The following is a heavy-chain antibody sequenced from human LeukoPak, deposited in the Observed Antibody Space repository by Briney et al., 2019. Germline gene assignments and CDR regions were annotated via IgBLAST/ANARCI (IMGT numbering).Heavy chain of an antibody. CDR1: GGSISSSSYY. D-gene: IGHD5-18*01. V-gene: IGHV4-39*07. CDR2: ISYSGST. J-gene: IGHJ4*02. Sequence: SETLSLTCTVSGGSISSSSYYWGWIRQPPGKGLEWIGSISYSGSTYYNPSLKSRVTISVDTSKNEFSLKLSSVTAADTAVYYCTRVLRGYNYGRGADYWGQGTLVTVSS. CDR3: TRVLRGYNYGRGADY.